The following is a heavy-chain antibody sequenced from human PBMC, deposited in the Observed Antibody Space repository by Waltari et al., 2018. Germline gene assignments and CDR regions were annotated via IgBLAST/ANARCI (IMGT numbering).Heavy chain of an antibody. Sequence: EVQLVESGGGLVQPGRSLRLSCAASGFTFDDYAMHWVRQAPGKGLEWVSGISWNSGSIGYADSVKGRFTISRDNAKNSLYLQMNSLRAEDMALYYCAKGAARIPLYYGMDVWGQGTTVTVSS. CDR3: AKGAARIPLYYGMDV. J-gene: IGHJ6*02. D-gene: IGHD6-6*01. V-gene: IGHV3-9*03. CDR2: ISWNSGSI. CDR1: GFTFDDYA.